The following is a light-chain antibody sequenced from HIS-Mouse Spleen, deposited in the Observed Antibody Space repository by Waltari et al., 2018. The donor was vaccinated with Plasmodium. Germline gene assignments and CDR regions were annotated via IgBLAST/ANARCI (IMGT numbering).Light chain of an antibody. J-gene: IGLJ3*02. CDR2: EDS. CDR1: ALPKKS. V-gene: IGLV3-10*01. Sequence: SYELTQPPSVSVSPGQTARTTSHGAALPKKSAYWYQQKSGQAPVLVIYEDSKRPSGIPERFSGSSSGTMATLTISGAQVEDEADYYCYSTDSSGNHRVFGGGTKLTVL. CDR3: YSTDSSGNHRV.